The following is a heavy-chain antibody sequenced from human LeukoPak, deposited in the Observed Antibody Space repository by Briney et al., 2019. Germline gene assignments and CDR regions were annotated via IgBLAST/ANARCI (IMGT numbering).Heavy chain of an antibody. J-gene: IGHJ4*02. V-gene: IGHV6-1*01. D-gene: IGHD1-26*01. CDR2: TYYRSKWYY. CDR1: GDSVSSNSAA. Sequence: SQTISLTCVISGDSVSSNSAASNWIRQSPSRGLEWLGRTYYRSKWYYDYSVAVKSRVTINPDTSKNQFSLQLSSVTPEDTAVYYCVRDPVGGSTIFDCWGQGTLVTVSS. CDR3: VRDPVGGSTIFDC.